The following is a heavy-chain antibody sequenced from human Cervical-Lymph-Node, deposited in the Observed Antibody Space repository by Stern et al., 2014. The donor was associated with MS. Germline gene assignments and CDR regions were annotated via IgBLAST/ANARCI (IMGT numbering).Heavy chain of an antibody. V-gene: IGHV1-69*01. Sequence: VQLLESGAGVKKPGSSVKVSCKASGGTLNRNAFSWVRQAPGQGLEWMGGIIPISGKTAYDHKFKDRVTLTPDASTRTAYMELRSLRSEDTAVFYCAITDSAWDNPYHFYGMDVWGQGTTVTVSS. CDR1: GGTLNRNA. J-gene: IGHJ6*02. CDR3: AITDSAWDNPYHFYGMDV. D-gene: IGHD6-19*01. CDR2: IIPISGKT.